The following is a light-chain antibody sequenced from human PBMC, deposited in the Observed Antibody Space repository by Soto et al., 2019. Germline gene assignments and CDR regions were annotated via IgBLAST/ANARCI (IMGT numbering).Light chain of an antibody. CDR3: QQYYTSPPT. V-gene: IGKV3-15*01. Sequence: CRASQSVSHYLAWYQRKPGQVPRLLIYGASTRATDIPARFSGSEYGTEFTLALRCLHSDDSAVHNCQQYYTSPPTFAQGTQLDIK. CDR1: QSVSHY. J-gene: IGKJ1*01. CDR2: GAS.